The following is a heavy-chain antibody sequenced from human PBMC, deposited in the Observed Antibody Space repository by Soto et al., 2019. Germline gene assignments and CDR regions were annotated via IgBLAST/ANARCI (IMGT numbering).Heavy chain of an antibody. V-gene: IGHV3-11*01. CDR2: ISSSGTTI. J-gene: IGHJ1*01. CDR3: ARVQTSGVSYGIQH. D-gene: IGHD1-26*01. CDR1: GFSFSDYY. Sequence: QVQLVEAGGGLVKPGGSLRLSCAASGFSFSDYYMSWIRQAPGRGLEWISYISSSGTTIYYADSVKGRFTISRDNTKKSLYLQMNSLRPEDTAVYYCARVQTSGVSYGIQHWGQGTLVTVSS.